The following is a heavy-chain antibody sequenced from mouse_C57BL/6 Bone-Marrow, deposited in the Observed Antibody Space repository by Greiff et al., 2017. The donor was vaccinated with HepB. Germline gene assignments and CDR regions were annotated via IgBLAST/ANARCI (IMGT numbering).Heavy chain of an antibody. J-gene: IGHJ1*03. D-gene: IGHD1-1*01. Sequence: EVKLVESGGGLVQPGGSMKLSCAASGFTFSDAWMDWVRQSPEKGLEWVAEIRNKANNHATYYAESVKGRFTISRDDSKSSVYLQMNSLRAEDTGIYYCTRGTTVVAPYWYFDVWGTGTTVTVSS. CDR3: TRGTTVVAPYWYFDV. CDR2: IRNKANNHAT. CDR1: GFTFSDAW. V-gene: IGHV6-6*01.